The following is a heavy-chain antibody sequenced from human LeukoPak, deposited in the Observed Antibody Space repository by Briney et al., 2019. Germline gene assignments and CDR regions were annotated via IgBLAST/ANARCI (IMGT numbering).Heavy chain of an antibody. CDR3: ARAPSPNYYFDY. CDR2: INPSGGST. V-gene: IGHV1-46*01. J-gene: IGHJ4*02. D-gene: IGHD1-7*01. CDR1: GYTFTGYY. Sequence: GASVKVSCKASGYTFTGYYMHWVRQAPGQGLEWMGIINPSGGSTSYAQKFQGRVTMTRDTSTSTVYMELSSLRSEDTAVYYCARAPSPNYYFDYWGQGTLVTVSS.